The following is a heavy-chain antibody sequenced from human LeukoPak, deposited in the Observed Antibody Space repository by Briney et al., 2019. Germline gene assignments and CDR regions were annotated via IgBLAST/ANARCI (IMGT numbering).Heavy chain of an antibody. Sequence: GGSLRLSCEASGFTFSTFAMIWVRQPPGKGLEWVSSIFPSGGEIHYADSVRGRFAISRDNSKSTLSLQMNSLRAEDTAIYYCATYRQVLLPFESWGQGTLVTVSS. V-gene: IGHV3-23*01. J-gene: IGHJ4*02. CDR1: GFTFSTFA. CDR3: ATYRQVLLPFES. CDR2: IFPSGGEI. D-gene: IGHD2/OR15-2a*01.